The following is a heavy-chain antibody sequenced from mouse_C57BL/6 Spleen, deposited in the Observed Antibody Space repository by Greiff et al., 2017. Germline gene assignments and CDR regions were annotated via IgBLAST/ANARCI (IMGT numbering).Heavy chain of an antibody. CDR1: GYTFTSYW. V-gene: IGHV1-50*01. Sequence: QVQLKQPGAELVKPGASVKLSCKASGYTFTSYWMQWVKQRPGQGLEWIGEIDPSDSYTNYNQKFKGKATLTVDTSSSTAYMQLSSLTSEDSAVYYCARWVGLRRLFAYWGQGTLVTVSA. J-gene: IGHJ3*01. CDR2: IDPSDSYT. D-gene: IGHD2-4*01. CDR3: ARWVGLRRLFAY.